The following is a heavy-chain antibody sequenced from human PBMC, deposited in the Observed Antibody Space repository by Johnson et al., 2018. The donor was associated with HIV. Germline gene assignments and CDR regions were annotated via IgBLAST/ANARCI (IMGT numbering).Heavy chain of an antibody. J-gene: IGHJ3*02. CDR2: IKSKTDGGTT. D-gene: IGHD6-19*01. CDR1: GFTFSDVW. CDR3: TRLYSSGWYGSAFDI. Sequence: EVQLVESGGGLVKPGGSLRLSCAASGFTFSDVWMTWVRQAPGKGLEWVGRIKSKTDGGTTDYAASVKGRFIISRDDSKSIAYLQMNSLKTEDTAVYYCTRLYSSGWYGSAFDIWGQGTMVTVSS. V-gene: IGHV3-15*01.